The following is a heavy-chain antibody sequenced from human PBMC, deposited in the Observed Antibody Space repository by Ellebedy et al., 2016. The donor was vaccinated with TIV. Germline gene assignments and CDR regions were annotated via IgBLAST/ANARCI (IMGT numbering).Heavy chain of an antibody. V-gene: IGHV3-23*01. CDR2: VSGRGGST. CDR3: ARGPEGGRFDP. D-gene: IGHD3-16*01. Sequence: PGGSLRLSCAASEFTFSSFAMSWVRQAPGKGLEWVSTVSGRGGSTYYADSVKGRFTISRDNSKTTLYLQMNSLRAEDTAIYYCARGPEGGRFDPWGQGTLVTVSS. CDR1: EFTFSSFA. J-gene: IGHJ5*02.